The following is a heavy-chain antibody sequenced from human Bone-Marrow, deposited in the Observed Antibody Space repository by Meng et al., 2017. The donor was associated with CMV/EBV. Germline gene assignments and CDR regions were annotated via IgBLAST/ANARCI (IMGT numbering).Heavy chain of an antibody. V-gene: IGHV1-2*02. J-gene: IGHJ4*02. CDR1: GHTFTGYY. CDR2: INPNSGGT. Sequence: ASVKVSCKASGHTFTGYYMHWVRQAPGQGLEWMGWINPNSGGTNYAQKFQGRVTMTRDTSISTAYMELSRLRSDDTAVYYCARDLGAGVKPTLAVDYWGQGTLVTVSS. D-gene: IGHD3-10*01. CDR3: ARDLGAGVKPTLAVDY.